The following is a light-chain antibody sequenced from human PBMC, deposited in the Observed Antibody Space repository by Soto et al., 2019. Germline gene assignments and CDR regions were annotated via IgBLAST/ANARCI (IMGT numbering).Light chain of an antibody. CDR1: QTIRNY. Sequence: DIQMTQSPSTLSAFVGDRVTITCRASQTIRNYLAWYQQKPGKAPDLLIYDASSLENEVPSRFSGSGFGTEFTLTISSLQPDDSATYYCQQYGLQGTFGQGTKV. V-gene: IGKV1-5*01. CDR3: QQYGLQGT. J-gene: IGKJ1*01. CDR2: DAS.